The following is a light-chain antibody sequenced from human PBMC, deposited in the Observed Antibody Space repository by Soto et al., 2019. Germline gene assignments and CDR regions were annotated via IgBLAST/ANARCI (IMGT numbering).Light chain of an antibody. V-gene: IGLV2-14*01. CDR2: EVR. CDR3: SAYTSRSTLV. Sequence: QSALTQPASVSGSPGQSITISCSGTSRDIGAYNLVSWYQQPPGKAPKLLIYEVRNRPSGISYRFSGSKSGTTASLTISSLLPEDEAHYYCSAYTSRSTLVFGGGTKVTVL. CDR1: SRDIGAYNL. J-gene: IGLJ2*01.